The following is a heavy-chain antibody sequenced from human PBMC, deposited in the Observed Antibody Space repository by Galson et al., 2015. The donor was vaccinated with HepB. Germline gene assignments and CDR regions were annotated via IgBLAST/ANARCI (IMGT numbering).Heavy chain of an antibody. V-gene: IGHV2-70*01. J-gene: IGHJ6*02. CDR1: GFSLSTSGMC. CDR2: IDWDDDK. D-gene: IGHD3-10*01. Sequence: PALVKPTQTLTLTCTFSGFSLSTSGMCVSWIRQPPGKALEWLALIDWDDDKYYSTSLKTRLTISKDTSKNQVVLTMTNMDPVDTATYYCARSPTRYLVRNYYYYYGMDVWGQGTTVTVSS. CDR3: ARSPTRYLVRNYYYYYGMDV.